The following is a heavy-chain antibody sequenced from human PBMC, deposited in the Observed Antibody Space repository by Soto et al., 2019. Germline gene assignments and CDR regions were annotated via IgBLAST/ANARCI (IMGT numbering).Heavy chain of an antibody. J-gene: IGHJ6*02. D-gene: IGHD2-8*01. CDR3: ARSEMVYAIGYGMDV. CDR1: GFTFSSYS. Sequence: GGSLRLSCAASGFTFSSYSMNWVRQAPGKGLEWVSYISSGSSTIYYADSVKGRFTISRDNAKNSLYLQMNSLRDEDTAVYYCARSEMVYAIGYGMDVWGQGTTVTVSS. V-gene: IGHV3-48*02. CDR2: ISSGSSTI.